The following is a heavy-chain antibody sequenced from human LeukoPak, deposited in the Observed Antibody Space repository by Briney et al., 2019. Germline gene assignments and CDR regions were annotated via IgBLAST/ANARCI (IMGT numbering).Heavy chain of an antibody. D-gene: IGHD3-10*01. Sequence: PSETLSLTCTVSGGSISSYYWSWIRQPPGKGLEWIGYIYYSGSTNYNPSLESRVTISVDTSKNQFSLKLSSVTAADTAVYYCARDVEFNYGMDVWGKGTTVTVSS. CDR1: GGSISSYY. J-gene: IGHJ6*04. V-gene: IGHV4-59*01. CDR2: IYYSGST. CDR3: ARDVEFNYGMDV.